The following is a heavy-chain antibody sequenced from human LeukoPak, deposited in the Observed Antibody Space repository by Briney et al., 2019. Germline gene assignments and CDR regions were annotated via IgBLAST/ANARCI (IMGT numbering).Heavy chain of an antibody. D-gene: IGHD2/OR15-2a*01. Sequence: PGGSLRLSCAASGFTFTTYWMHWVRQAPGKGLVWVSRINGDGSSSNYADSVKGRFTISRDNARNTLYLQMNSLRAEDTALYYCARTFPTSHFDFWGQGTLVTVSS. J-gene: IGHJ4*02. V-gene: IGHV3-74*01. CDR2: INGDGSSS. CDR3: ARTFPTSHFDF. CDR1: GFTFTTYW.